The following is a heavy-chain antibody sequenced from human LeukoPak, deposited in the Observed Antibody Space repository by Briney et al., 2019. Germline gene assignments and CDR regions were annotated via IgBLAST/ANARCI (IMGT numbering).Heavy chain of an antibody. CDR2: IYSSNSYL. Sequence: PGGSLRLSCAASGFTFSSYSMNWVRQAPGKGLVWFSSIYSSNSYLYYADSVKGRFTTSRANAKNSLYLQMNSLRAEDTAVYYCARGLVVAATHFDYWGQGTLVTVSS. J-gene: IGHJ4*02. V-gene: IGHV3-21*01. CDR3: ARGLVVAATHFDY. D-gene: IGHD2-15*01. CDR1: GFTFSSYS.